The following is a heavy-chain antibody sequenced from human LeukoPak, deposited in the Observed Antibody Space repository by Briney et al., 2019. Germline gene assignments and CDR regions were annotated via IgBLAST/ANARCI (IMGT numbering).Heavy chain of an antibody. CDR1: GFTFSSYA. CDR3: AKVPRITMVRGVWFDP. Sequence: PGGSLRLSCAASGFTFSSYAMSWVRQAPGKGLVWVSAIGGSGGNTYYADSVKGRFTISRDNSKNTLYLQMNSLGAEDTAVYYCAKVPRITMVRGVWFDPWGQGTLVTVSS. D-gene: IGHD3-10*01. J-gene: IGHJ5*02. V-gene: IGHV3-23*01. CDR2: IGGSGGNT.